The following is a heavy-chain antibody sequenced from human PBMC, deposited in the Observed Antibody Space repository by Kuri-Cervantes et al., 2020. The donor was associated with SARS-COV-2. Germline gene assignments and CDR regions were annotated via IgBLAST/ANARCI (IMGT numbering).Heavy chain of an antibody. Sequence: GGSLRLSCAASGFTFSNYDMHWVRQAPGKGLEWVAVISYDGSNKYYADSVRGRFTISRDNSKNTLYLQMNSLRAEDTAVYYCARDRSSSWYYYGMDVWGQGTTVTVSS. D-gene: IGHD6-13*01. V-gene: IGHV3-30*14. CDR1: GFTFSNYD. CDR2: ISYDGSNK. J-gene: IGHJ6*02. CDR3: ARDRSSSWYYYGMDV.